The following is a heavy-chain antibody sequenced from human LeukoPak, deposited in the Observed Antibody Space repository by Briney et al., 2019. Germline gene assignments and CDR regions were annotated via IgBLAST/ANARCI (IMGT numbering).Heavy chain of an antibody. CDR1: GDSVSSNSAA. CDR3: ARIGDPTISIAAAGEVADY. V-gene: IGHV6-1*01. J-gene: IGHJ4*02. Sequence: SQTLSLTCAISGDSVSSNSAAWNWIRQSPSRGLQWLGRTYYRSKWYNDYAVSVKSRITINQDTSKNQFSLQLNSVTPEDTAVYYCARIGDPTISIAAAGEVADYWGQGTLVTVSS. D-gene: IGHD6-13*01. CDR2: TYYRSKWYN.